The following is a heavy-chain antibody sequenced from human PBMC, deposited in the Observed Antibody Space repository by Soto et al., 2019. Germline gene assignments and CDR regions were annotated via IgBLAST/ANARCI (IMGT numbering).Heavy chain of an antibody. Sequence: PSETLSLTCTVSGGAINSYYWTCIRQPAGKGLEWIGRIYSSGSTKYNPSLQSRLTMSLDTSKNQFSLRLTSVTAADTAVYYCARGQRFSDWFDPWGHGTLVTVSS. CDR3: ARGQRFSDWFDP. CDR2: IYSSGST. CDR1: GGAINSYY. D-gene: IGHD3-3*01. V-gene: IGHV4-4*07. J-gene: IGHJ5*02.